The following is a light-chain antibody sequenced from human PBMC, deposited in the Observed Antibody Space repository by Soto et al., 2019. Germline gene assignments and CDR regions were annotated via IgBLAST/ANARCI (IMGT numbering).Light chain of an antibody. J-gene: IGKJ1*01. CDR2: SAS. Sequence: IKVKLSAASLSAKIGDRVTITCRASQSISNFSNWYQQKPWQAPKLLISSASNVQSGVPSRFSGSGFGTEFILTISSLQPDDFATYWCLHSGRRWTFGQRTNV. V-gene: IGKV1-39*01. CDR1: QSISNF. CDR3: LHSGRRWT.